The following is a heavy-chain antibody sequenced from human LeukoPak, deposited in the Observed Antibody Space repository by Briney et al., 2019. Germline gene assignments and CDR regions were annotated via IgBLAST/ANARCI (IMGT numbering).Heavy chain of an antibody. J-gene: IGHJ4*02. Sequence: GGSLRLSCAVSGFTFSSYGMHWARQAPGKGLEWVAVIWYDGSNKYYADSVKGRFTISRDNSKNTLYLQMNSLRAEDTAVYYCARPRKKTFWSGYYTGPLDYWGQGTLVTVSS. CDR2: IWYDGSNK. D-gene: IGHD3-3*01. CDR3: ARPRKKTFWSGYYTGPLDY. V-gene: IGHV3-33*01. CDR1: GFTFSSYG.